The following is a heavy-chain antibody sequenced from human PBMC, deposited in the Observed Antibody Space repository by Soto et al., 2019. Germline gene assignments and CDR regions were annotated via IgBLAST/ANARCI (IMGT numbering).Heavy chain of an antibody. D-gene: IGHD5-12*01. J-gene: IGHJ4*02. CDR1: GYTFTSYY. CDR2: INPSGGST. V-gene: IGHV1-46*01. Sequence: ASVKVSCKASGYTFTSYYMHWVRQAPGQGLEWMGIINPSGGSTSYAQKFQGRVTMARDTSTSTVYMELSSLRSEETAVYYCARDWATVTQETYFDYWGQGTLVTVSS. CDR3: ARDWATVTQETYFDY.